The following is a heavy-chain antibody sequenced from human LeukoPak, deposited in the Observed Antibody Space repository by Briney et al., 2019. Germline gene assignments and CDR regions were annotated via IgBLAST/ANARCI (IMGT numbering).Heavy chain of an antibody. CDR1: GGSISSYY. V-gene: IGHV4-59*01. CDR3: ARVRRNFPDTYYDYVWGSYRTPQKYYFDY. CDR2: IYYSGST. Sequence: SETLSLTCTVSGGSISSYYWSWIRQPPGKGLEWIGYIYYSGSTNYNPSLKSRVTISVDTSKNQFSLKLSSVTAADTAVYYCARVRRNFPDTYYDYVWGSYRTPQKYYFDYWGQGTLVTVSS. J-gene: IGHJ4*02. D-gene: IGHD3-16*02.